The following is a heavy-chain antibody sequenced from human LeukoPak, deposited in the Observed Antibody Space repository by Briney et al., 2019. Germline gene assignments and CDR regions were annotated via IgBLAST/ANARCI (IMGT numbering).Heavy chain of an antibody. D-gene: IGHD3-10*01. CDR3: ARGSGLVVRGDYFDY. CDR2: IWYDGSEE. V-gene: IGHV3-33*01. CDR1: GFTFSRYG. Sequence: QPGGSLGLSCASSGFTFSRYGMHGARQAPGKGLEGVAVIWYDGSEEYYGDSVRGRVTISRDNSKNMVYLQINSLRGEDTAVYYCARGSGLVVRGDYFDYWGQGTLVTVSS. J-gene: IGHJ4*02.